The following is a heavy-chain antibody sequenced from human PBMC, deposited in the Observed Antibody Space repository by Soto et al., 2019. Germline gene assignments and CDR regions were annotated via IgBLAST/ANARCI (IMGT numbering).Heavy chain of an antibody. Sequence: GGSLRLSCAASGFSVSNNYMNWVRQAPGKGLEWVSLIYSGGTTHYADSVKGRFTISRDDSKNTLYFQMNSLRAEDTAVYYCARGLDFWSGYYDQYYYGLDVWGQGTTVTVSS. CDR1: GFSVSNNY. CDR3: ARGLDFWSGYYDQYYYGLDV. J-gene: IGHJ6*02. D-gene: IGHD3-3*01. CDR2: IYSGGTT. V-gene: IGHV3-53*01.